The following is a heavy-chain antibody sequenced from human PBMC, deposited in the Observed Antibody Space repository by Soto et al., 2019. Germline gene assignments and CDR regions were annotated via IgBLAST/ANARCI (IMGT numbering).Heavy chain of an antibody. CDR1: GFTFSSYA. CDR3: FYSSGWYGGNWFDP. Sequence: GGSLRLSCAASGFTFSSYAMSWVRQAPGKGLEWVSAISGSGGSTYYADSVKGRFTISRDNSKNTLYLQMNSLRAEDTAVYYCFYSSGWYGGNWFDPWGQGTLVTVSS. V-gene: IGHV3-23*01. CDR2: ISGSGGST. J-gene: IGHJ5*02. D-gene: IGHD6-19*01.